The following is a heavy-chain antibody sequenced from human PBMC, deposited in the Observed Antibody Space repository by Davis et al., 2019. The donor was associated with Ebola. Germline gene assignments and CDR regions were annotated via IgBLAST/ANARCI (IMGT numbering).Heavy chain of an antibody. CDR1: GGSFSGYY. Sequence: MPSETLSLTCAVYGGSFSGYYWSWIRQPPGKGLEWIGEVNHSGSTNYNPSLKSRVTISVDTSKNQFSLKLSSVTAADTAVYYCATGSGYYYYWGQGTLVTVSS. CDR3: ATGSGYYYY. V-gene: IGHV4-34*01. D-gene: IGHD3-22*01. CDR2: VNHSGST. J-gene: IGHJ4*02.